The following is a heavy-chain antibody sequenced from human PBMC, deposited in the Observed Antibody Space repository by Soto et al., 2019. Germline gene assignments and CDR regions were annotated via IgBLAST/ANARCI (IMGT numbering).Heavy chain of an antibody. V-gene: IGHV3-21*01. CDR1: GFTFSSYS. J-gene: IGHJ4*02. CDR2: ISSSSSYI. D-gene: IGHD3-16*02. CDR3: ARDFCLGCVGVIAPFDY. Sequence: GGSLRLSCAASGFTFSSYSMNWVRQAPGKGLEWVSSISSSSSYIYYADSVKGRFTISRDNAKNSLYLQMNSLRAEDTAVYYCARDFCLGCVGVIAPFDYWGQGTLVTVSS.